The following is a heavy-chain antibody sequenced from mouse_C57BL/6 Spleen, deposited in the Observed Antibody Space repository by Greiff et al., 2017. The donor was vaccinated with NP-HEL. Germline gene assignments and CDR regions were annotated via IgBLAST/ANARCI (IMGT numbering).Heavy chain of an antibody. CDR2: IWRGGST. CDR1: GFSLTSYG. CDR3: AKNYGGSSYRYFDV. D-gene: IGHD1-1*01. J-gene: IGHJ1*03. V-gene: IGHV2-5*01. Sequence: QVQLQQSGPGLVQPSQSLSITCTVSGFSLTSYGVHWVRQSPGKGLEWLGVIWRGGSTDYNAAFMSRLSITKDNSKSQVFFKMNSLQADDTAIYYCAKNYGGSSYRYFDVWGTGTTVTVSS.